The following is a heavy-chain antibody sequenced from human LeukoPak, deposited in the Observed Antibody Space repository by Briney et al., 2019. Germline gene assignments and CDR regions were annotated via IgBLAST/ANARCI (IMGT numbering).Heavy chain of an antibody. CDR3: ARQFDSGGYVDWFDP. V-gene: IGHV1-2*02. CDR2: INPDSGGT. J-gene: IGHJ5*02. D-gene: IGHD4-17*01. Sequence: GASVKVSCKASGYTFTGAYIHWVRQAPGQGLEWMGWINPDSGGTKYAQKFQDRVTMTRDTSVTTAYMELNRLRSDDTAVYYCARQFDSGGYVDWFDPWGQGTLVTVSS. CDR1: GYTFTGAY.